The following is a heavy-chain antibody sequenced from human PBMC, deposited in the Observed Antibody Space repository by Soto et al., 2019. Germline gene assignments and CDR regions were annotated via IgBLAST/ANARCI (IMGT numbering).Heavy chain of an antibody. V-gene: IGHV1-69*13. D-gene: IGHD3-10*01. J-gene: IGHJ4*02. Sequence: ASVKVSCKASGGTFGIYAITWVRQAPGQGLEWMGGIIAFSDIVNYTQKLQGRVTITADESTNTAYMDLSSLRSEDTAVYYCGREYYYGSGPWYWGQGTLVTVSS. CDR3: GREYYYGSGPWY. CDR2: IIAFSDIV. CDR1: GGTFGIYA.